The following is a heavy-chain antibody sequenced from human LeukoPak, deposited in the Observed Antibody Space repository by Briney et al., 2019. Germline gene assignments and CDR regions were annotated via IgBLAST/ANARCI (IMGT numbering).Heavy chain of an antibody. V-gene: IGHV3-74*01. D-gene: IGHD6-19*01. CDR1: GFTFNTYW. CDR2: INPDGRTT. J-gene: IGHJ4*02. CDR3: AKVDGTGNSVFDY. Sequence: GGSLRLSCAASGFTFNTYWMHWVRQAPGKGLVWVSRINPDGRTTNYADSVKGRFTISRDNAKNPLYLQMNSLRVDDTATYYCAKVDGTGNSVFDYWGQGTLVPVSS.